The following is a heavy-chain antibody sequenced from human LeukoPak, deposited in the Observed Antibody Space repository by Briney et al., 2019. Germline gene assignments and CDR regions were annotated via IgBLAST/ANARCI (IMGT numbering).Heavy chain of an antibody. V-gene: IGHV3-20*04. CDR3: AGYYYDSSRGFDL. D-gene: IGHD3-22*01. CDR2: INWNGAWT. Sequence: GGSLRLSRAASGFKFDDYGMSWVRQAPGKGLEWVCDINWNGAWTGYADSVKGRFTISRDNAKSSLYLQMNSLRAEDTALYYCAGYYYDSSRGFDLWGQGTLVTVSA. J-gene: IGHJ5*02. CDR1: GFKFDDYG.